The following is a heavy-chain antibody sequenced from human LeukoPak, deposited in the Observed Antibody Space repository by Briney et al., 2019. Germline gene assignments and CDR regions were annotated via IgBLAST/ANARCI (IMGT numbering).Heavy chain of an antibody. V-gene: IGHV3-21*01. D-gene: IGHD1-14*01. CDR2: ISSSSSYL. J-gene: IGHJ4*02. Sequence: PGGSLRLSCPASGFTFSRYSMNWVRQAAGKGLEGVASISSSSSYLYYADSVKGRFTISRDNAKNSLYLQMNSLRAEDTAVYYCARGPPGPREPFDYWGQGTLVTVSS. CDR3: ARGPPGPREPFDY. CDR1: GFTFSRYS.